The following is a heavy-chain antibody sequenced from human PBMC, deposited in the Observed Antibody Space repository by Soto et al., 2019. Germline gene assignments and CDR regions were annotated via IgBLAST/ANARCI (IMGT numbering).Heavy chain of an antibody. J-gene: IGHJ4*02. Sequence: SETLSLTCTVSGGSISSSSYYWGWIRQPPGKGLEWIGSIYYSGSTYYNPSLKSRVTISVDTSKNQFSLKLSSVTAADTAVYYCERHRQWEELVFDYWGQGTLVTVSS. V-gene: IGHV4-39*01. CDR1: GGSISSSSYY. D-gene: IGHD1-26*01. CDR3: ERHRQWEELVFDY. CDR2: IYYSGST.